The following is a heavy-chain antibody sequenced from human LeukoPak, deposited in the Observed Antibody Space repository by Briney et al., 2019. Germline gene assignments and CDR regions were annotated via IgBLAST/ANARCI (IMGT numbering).Heavy chain of an antibody. CDR3: ARVCPWDSNGYAGGYFDY. CDR1: GFTFSSYW. CDR2: ISSSSSYI. Sequence: GGSLRLSCAASGFTFSSYWMSWVRQAPGKGLEWVSSISSSSSYIYYADSVKGRFTISRDNAKNSLYLQMNSLRAEDTAVYYCARVCPWDSNGYAGGYFDYWGQGTLVTVSS. V-gene: IGHV3-21*04. D-gene: IGHD3-22*01. J-gene: IGHJ4*02.